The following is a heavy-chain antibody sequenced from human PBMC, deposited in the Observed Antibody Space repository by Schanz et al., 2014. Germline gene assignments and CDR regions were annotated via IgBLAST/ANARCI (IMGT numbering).Heavy chain of an antibody. Sequence: EVHLVESGGGLVKPGGSLRLSCAVSGFTFSDYNMNWVRQAPGKGLEWISSMYNNSCNTYYADSVKGRFTISRDSAKNSLFLQMNSLRAEDTAVYYCARDGVQDSCNWASDAWGQGTLVTVSS. CDR1: GFTFSDYN. CDR2: MYNNSCNT. J-gene: IGHJ5*02. D-gene: IGHD2-2*01. V-gene: IGHV3-21*04. CDR3: ARDGVQDSCNWASDA.